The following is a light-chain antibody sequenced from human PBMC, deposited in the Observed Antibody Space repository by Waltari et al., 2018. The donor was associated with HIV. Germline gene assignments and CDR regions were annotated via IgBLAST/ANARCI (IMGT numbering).Light chain of an antibody. V-gene: IGLV2-8*01. CDR1: SSDVGDYDF. CDR3: SSYAGSNNVV. Sequence: QSALTQPPSASGSPGQSVTISCSGTSSDVGDYDFVSWYQQPPGKVPKLILYEVNKRPSGVPDRFSGSKSGHTASLTVSGLQADDEADYYCSSYAGSNNVVFGGGTKLTVL. J-gene: IGLJ2*01. CDR2: EVN.